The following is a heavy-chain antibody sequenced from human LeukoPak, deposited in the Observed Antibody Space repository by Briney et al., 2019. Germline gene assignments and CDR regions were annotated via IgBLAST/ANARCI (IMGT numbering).Heavy chain of an antibody. CDR2: IKSKSYDGTA. CDR3: VTGFGVSSGWQPFDY. D-gene: IGHD6-19*01. CDR1: GITFINAW. Sequence: PGESLRLSCTTSGITFINAWMTWVRQAPGKGLEWVGRIKSKSYDGTADYSAAVTGRFTISREDSTTTLFLQLENLRPEDTAMYYCVTGFGVSSGWQPFDYWGQGTLVTVSS. J-gene: IGHJ4*02. V-gene: IGHV3-15*01.